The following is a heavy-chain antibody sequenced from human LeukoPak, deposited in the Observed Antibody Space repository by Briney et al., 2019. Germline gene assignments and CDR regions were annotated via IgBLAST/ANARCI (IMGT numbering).Heavy chain of an antibody. V-gene: IGHV3-9*01. D-gene: IGHD3-16*01. CDR1: GFTFDDYA. Sequence: PGGSLRLSCAASGFTFDDYAMHWVRQAPGKGLEWVSAIGWNSGTLGYTDSVKGRFTISRDNAKNSLYLQMNGLGAEDTAVYYCARELNGYGYYFFDYWGPGTLVTVSS. J-gene: IGHJ4*02. CDR2: IGWNSGTL. CDR3: ARELNGYGYYFFDY.